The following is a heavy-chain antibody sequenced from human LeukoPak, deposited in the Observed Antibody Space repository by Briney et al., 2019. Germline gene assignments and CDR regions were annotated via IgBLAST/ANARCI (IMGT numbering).Heavy chain of an antibody. CDR3: ARRVAGSGSYSDY. Sequence: SETLSLTCTVSGGSISSGDYYWGWIRQPPGNGLEWIGYIYYSGSTYYNPSLKRRVTISVDTSKNQFSLKLGSVTAADTAVYYCARRVAGSGSYSDYWGQGTLVTVSS. V-gene: IGHV4-30-4*01. CDR1: GGSISSGDYY. CDR2: IYYSGST. D-gene: IGHD3-10*01. J-gene: IGHJ4*02.